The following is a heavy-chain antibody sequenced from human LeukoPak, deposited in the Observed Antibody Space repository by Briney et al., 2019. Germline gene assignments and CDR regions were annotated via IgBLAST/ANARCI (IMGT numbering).Heavy chain of an antibody. V-gene: IGHV1-18*01. CDR1: GYTFTSYD. D-gene: IGHD1-26*01. CDR2: MNPNSGNT. J-gene: IGHJ4*02. Sequence: ASVKVSCKASGYTFTSYDINWVRQATGQGLEWMGWMNPNSGNTNYAQKLQGRVTMTTDTSTSTAYMELRSLRSDDTAVYYCARVDRSGSYYQRAPIDYWGQGTLVTVSS. CDR3: ARVDRSGSYYQRAPIDY.